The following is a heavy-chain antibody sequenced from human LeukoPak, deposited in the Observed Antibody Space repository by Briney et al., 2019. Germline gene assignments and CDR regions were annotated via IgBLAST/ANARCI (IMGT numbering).Heavy chain of an antibody. CDR2: ISGSGSST. V-gene: IGHV3-23*01. CDR3: ARAYYDFWSGYYTGISGPVPYGMDV. J-gene: IGHJ6*02. D-gene: IGHD3-3*01. CDR1: GFTFSNYA. Sequence: GGSLRLSCAASGFTFSNYAMTWVRQAPGKGLEWVSGISGSGSSTYYADSVKGRFTISRDNSKNTLYLQMNSLRAEDTAVYYCARAYYDFWSGYYTGISGPVPYGMDVWGQGTTVTVSS.